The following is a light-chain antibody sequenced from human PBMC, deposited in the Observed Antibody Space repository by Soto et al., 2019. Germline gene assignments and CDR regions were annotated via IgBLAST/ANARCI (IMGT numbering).Light chain of an antibody. CDR3: QHYNGYPYT. CDR2: DAS. CDR1: QSIDNS. V-gene: IGKV1-5*01. J-gene: IGKJ2*01. Sequence: DIQMTQSPSPLSASIGDRVTITCRSSQSIDNSLAWYQQKPGKAPHLLIYDASRLETGVSLRFSGSGSGTEFTLTISGLQADDVATYFCQHYNGYPYTFGPGTKLEI.